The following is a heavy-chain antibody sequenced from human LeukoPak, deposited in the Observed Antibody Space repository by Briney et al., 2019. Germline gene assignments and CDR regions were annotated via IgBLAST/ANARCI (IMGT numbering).Heavy chain of an antibody. CDR3: ARARGGDNWNFKSYYYYMDV. D-gene: IGHD1-7*01. Sequence: GSLRLSCAASGFTVSSNYMSWVRQAPGKGLEWVSVIYSGGSTYYADSVKGRFTISRDNAKNSLYLQMNSPRAEDTAVYYCARARGGDNWNFKSYYYYMDVWGKGTTVTVSS. J-gene: IGHJ6*03. V-gene: IGHV3-66*01. CDR1: GFTVSSNY. CDR2: IYSGGST.